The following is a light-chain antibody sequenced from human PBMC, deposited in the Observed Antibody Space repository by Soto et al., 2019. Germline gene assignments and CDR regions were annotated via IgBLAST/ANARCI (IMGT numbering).Light chain of an antibody. J-gene: IGKJ3*01. CDR3: MQALRSSFT. CDR1: QSLLHRNGNSS. V-gene: IGKV2-28*01. CDR2: LAS. Sequence: IVMTQSPLSLSVTPGEAASISCRCSQSLLHRNGNSSMDWYLQRPGQSPQLLISLASNRASGVPDMCSSSGSGTDITLNISRVEDEDVGVYYCMQALRSSFTFGRGTKVDL.